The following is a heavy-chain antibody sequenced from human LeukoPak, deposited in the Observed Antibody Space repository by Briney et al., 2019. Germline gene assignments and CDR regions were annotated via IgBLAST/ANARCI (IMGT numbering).Heavy chain of an antibody. V-gene: IGHV6-1*01. D-gene: IGHD6-13*01. CDR1: GDSVSSNSAA. Sequence: SQTLSLTCAISGDSVSSNSAAWNWIRQSPSRGLEWLGRTYYRSKWYNDYAVSVKSRMTINPDTSKNQFSLKLTAVTAADTAVYYCARHSSWYGTFHNWGQGTLVTVSS. J-gene: IGHJ4*02. CDR3: ARHSSWYGTFHN. CDR2: TYYRSKWYN.